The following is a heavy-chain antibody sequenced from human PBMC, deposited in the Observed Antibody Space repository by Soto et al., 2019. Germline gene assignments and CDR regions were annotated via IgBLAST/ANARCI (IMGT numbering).Heavy chain of an antibody. D-gene: IGHD1-26*01. CDR1: GFTFSSYG. J-gene: IGHJ4*02. V-gene: IGHV3-30*18. Sequence: QVQLVESGGGVVQPGRSLRLSCAASGFTFSSYGMHWVRQAPGKGLEWVARISYDGSKKVYADSVKGRFTISRDNSKDTLYLQVNSLRAEDTAVFYCAQDEYRGSSFDYWGQGTLVTVSS. CDR3: AQDEYRGSSFDY. CDR2: ISYDGSKK.